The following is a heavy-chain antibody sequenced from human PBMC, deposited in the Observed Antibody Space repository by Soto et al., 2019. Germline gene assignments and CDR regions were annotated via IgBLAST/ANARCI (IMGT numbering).Heavy chain of an antibody. Sequence: EVRLLESGGGLVQPGGSLRLSCAASGFTFSSYAMSWVRQAPGKGLEWVSAISGSGGTTYYADSVKGRFTISRDNSKNTLYLQMNTLRAADTAVYYCAEQHDSSGYYPGYWGQGTLVTVSS. J-gene: IGHJ4*02. CDR2: ISGSGGTT. D-gene: IGHD3-22*01. CDR3: AEQHDSSGYYPGY. V-gene: IGHV3-23*01. CDR1: GFTFSSYA.